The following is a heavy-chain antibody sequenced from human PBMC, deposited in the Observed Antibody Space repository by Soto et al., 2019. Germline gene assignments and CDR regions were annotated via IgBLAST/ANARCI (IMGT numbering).Heavy chain of an antibody. Sequence: SETLSLTCTVSGGSISSGDYYWSWIRQPPGKCLEWIGYIYYSGSTYYNPSLKSRVTISVDTSKNQFSLKLSSVTAADTAVYYCAREPVMITFGGVIVKKYYFDYWGQGTLVTVYS. D-gene: IGHD3-16*02. CDR1: GGSISSGDYY. V-gene: IGHV4-30-4*01. J-gene: IGHJ4*02. CDR2: IYYSGST. CDR3: AREPVMITFGGVIVKKYYFDY.